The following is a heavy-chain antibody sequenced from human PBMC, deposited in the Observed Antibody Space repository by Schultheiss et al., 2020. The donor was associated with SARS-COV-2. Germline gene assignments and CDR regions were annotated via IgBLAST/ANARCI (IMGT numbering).Heavy chain of an antibody. J-gene: IGHJ4*02. CDR3: AKDPVDTAMVTLDY. D-gene: IGHD5-18*01. CDR2: IIPILGIA. V-gene: IGHV1-69*10. CDR1: GGTFSSYA. Sequence: SVKVSCKASGGTFSSYAISWVRQAPGQGLEWMGGIIPILGIANYAQKFQGRVTITADKSTSTAYMELSSLRSDDTAVYYCAKDPVDTAMVTLDYWGQGTLVTVSS.